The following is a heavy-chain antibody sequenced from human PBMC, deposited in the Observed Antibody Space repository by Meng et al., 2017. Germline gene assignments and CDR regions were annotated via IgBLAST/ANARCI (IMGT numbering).Heavy chain of an antibody. Sequence: EVQLGESGGGLVHPGGALRLSCAASGFTFNNYWMHWVRQVPGKGLVWVSRISGDGSITNYADSVKGRFTISRDNAKNTLYLQMNSLRPEDTAVYYCLDEAPRSDYWGQGSLVTVFS. CDR3: LDEAPRSDY. D-gene: IGHD1-1*01. J-gene: IGHJ4*02. V-gene: IGHV3-74*01. CDR1: GFTFNNYW. CDR2: ISGDGSIT.